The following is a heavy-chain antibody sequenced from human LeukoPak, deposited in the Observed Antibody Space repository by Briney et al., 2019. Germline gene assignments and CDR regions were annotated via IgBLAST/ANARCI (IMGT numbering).Heavy chain of an antibody. D-gene: IGHD5-18*01. V-gene: IGHV1-2*02. CDR2: INPNSGGT. CDR1: GYTFTGYY. Sequence: ASVKVSCKASGYTFTGYYMHWVRRAPGQGLEWMGWINPNSGGTNYAQKFQGRVTMTRVTSISTAYMELSRLRSDDTAVYYCARSALGYSYGPAFYYGMDVWGQGTTVTVSS. CDR3: ARSALGYSYGPAFYYGMDV. J-gene: IGHJ6*02.